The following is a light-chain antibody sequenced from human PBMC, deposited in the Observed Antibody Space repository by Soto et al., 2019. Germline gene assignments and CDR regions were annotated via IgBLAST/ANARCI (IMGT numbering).Light chain of an antibody. Sequence: DIQMTQSPSTLSASVGDRVTITGRASQSISNWLAWYQQKPGKAPKLLIYDASSLESGVPLRFSGSGSGTEFTPTISTLQPDDFATYYCQHYKTYSTWTFGQGTKVDIK. CDR1: QSISNW. J-gene: IGKJ1*01. CDR3: QHYKTYSTWT. V-gene: IGKV1-5*01. CDR2: DAS.